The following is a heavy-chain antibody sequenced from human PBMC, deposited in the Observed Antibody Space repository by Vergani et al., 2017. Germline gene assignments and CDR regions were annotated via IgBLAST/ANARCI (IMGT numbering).Heavy chain of an antibody. CDR3: ARAQYYDFWSGYPYYYYYGMDV. Sequence: QVQLQESGPGLVKPSETLSLTCTVSGGSISCHYWSWIRQPPGKGLEWIGYIYYSGSTNYNPSLKSRVTISVDTSKNQFSLKLSSVTAADTAVYYCARAQYYDFWSGYPYYYYYGMDVWGQGTTVTVS. V-gene: IGHV4-59*11. CDR2: IYYSGST. D-gene: IGHD3-3*01. CDR1: GGSISCHY. J-gene: IGHJ6*02.